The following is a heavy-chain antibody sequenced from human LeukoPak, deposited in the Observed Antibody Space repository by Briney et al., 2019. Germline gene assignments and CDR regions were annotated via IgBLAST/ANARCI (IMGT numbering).Heavy chain of an antibody. J-gene: IGHJ3*01. D-gene: IGHD3-16*01. CDR3: AKVYKITFGEIS. CDR1: GFTFSSYA. Sequence: PGGSLRLSCAASGFTFSSYAMSWVRQAPGKGLEWVSAISGSGGSTYYADSVKGRFTISRDNSKNALYLQMNSLRAEDTAVYYCAKVYKITFGEISWGQGTMVTVSS. V-gene: IGHV3-23*01. CDR2: ISGSGGST.